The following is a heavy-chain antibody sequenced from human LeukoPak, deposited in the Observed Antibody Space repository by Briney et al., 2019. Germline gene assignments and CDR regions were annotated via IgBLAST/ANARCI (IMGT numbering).Heavy chain of an antibody. CDR1: GFTFSSYS. V-gene: IGHV3-21*01. Sequence: GGSLRLSCAASGFTFSSYSMNWVRQAPGKGLEWVSSISSSSSYIYYADSVKGRFTISRDNAKNSLYLQMNSPRAEDTAVYYCASDALYSYCSSTSCYGPNDYWGQGTLVTVSS. D-gene: IGHD2-2*01. CDR2: ISSSSSYI. J-gene: IGHJ4*02. CDR3: ASDALYSYCSSTSCYGPNDY.